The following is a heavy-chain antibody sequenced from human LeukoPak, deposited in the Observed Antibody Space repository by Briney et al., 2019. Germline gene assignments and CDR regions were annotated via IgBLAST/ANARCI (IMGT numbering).Heavy chain of an antibody. CDR2: ISGSGGST. V-gene: IGHV3-23*01. D-gene: IGHD3-10*01. J-gene: IGHJ4*02. CDR1: GFAFRSYA. Sequence: GGSRRLSCAASGFAFRSYAMSWVRQAPGKGLEWVSAISGSGGSTYYADSVKGRFTISRDNSKNTLYLQMNSLRAEDTAVYYCAKFYGSGSYYNEADYWGQGTLVTVSS. CDR3: AKFYGSGSYYNEADY.